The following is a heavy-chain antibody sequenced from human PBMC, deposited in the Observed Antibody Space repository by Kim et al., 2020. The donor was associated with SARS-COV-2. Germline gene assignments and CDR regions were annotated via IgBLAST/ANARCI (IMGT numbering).Heavy chain of an antibody. Sequence: SETLSLTCTVSAAPISSGGYYWSWFRQHPGKGLEWVGSIYYSGSTYYNPSLKGRVSISVDTSKNQFSLGLTSVTAADTAVYFCARDGGGYTSYYHGMDVWGQGTTVTVSS. CDR1: AAPISSGGYY. J-gene: IGHJ6*02. CDR3: ARDGGGYTSYYHGMDV. V-gene: IGHV4-31*03. CDR2: IYYSGST. D-gene: IGHD3-16*02.